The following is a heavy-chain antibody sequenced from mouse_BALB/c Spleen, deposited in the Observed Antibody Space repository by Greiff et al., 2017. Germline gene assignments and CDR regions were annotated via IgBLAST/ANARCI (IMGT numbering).Heavy chain of an antibody. CDR2: IYPGSGNT. CDR3: ARSVRWAMDY. V-gene: IGHV1-63*01. Sequence: VQLQESGAELVRPGTSVKISCKASGYAFTNYWLGWVKQRPGHGLEWIGDIYPGSGNTYYNEKFKGKATLTADKSSSTAYMQLSSLTSEDSAVYFCARSVRWAMDYWGQGTSVTVSS. J-gene: IGHJ4*01. D-gene: IGHD2-14*01. CDR1: GYAFTNYW.